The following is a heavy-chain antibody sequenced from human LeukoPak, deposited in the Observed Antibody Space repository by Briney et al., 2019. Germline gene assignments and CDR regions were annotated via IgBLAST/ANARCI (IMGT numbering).Heavy chain of an antibody. CDR2: IHYSGST. CDR1: GGSFSGYY. D-gene: IGHD2-15*01. Sequence: SETLSLTCAVYGGSFSGYYWSWIRQPPGKGLEWIGYIHYSGSTSYNPSLKSRVTISVDTSKNQFSLKLRFVTPADTAVYYCARTTEGYCSGGSCYYYYYYMDVWGKGTTVTVSS. J-gene: IGHJ6*03. CDR3: ARTTEGYCSGGSCYYYYYYMDV. V-gene: IGHV4-59*01.